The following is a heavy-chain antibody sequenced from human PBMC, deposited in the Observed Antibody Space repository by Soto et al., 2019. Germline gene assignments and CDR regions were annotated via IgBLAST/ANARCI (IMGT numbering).Heavy chain of an antibody. J-gene: IGHJ5*02. D-gene: IGHD5-12*01. CDR1: GFTFINYA. Sequence: PGGSLRLSCATSGFTFINYAMSWVRQAPGKGLEWVSAISGGGDRRFYADSVKGRFTVSRDNSKNTLYLQLSSLRADDTALYYCAQDTFSGFDPWFDPWGQGTLVTVSS. CDR2: ISGGGDRR. CDR3: AQDTFSGFDPWFDP. V-gene: IGHV3-23*01.